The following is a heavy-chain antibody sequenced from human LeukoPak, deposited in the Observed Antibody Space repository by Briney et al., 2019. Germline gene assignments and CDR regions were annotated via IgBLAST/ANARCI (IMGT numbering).Heavy chain of an antibody. Sequence: GGSLRLSCTGSGFIFSNYGINWVRQAPGKGLEWVAAISASGSATSYTDSVQGRFTISRDNSKSTAYLQMNSLRAEDTAVFYCAKALCLRDFWSGYFDYWGQGIPVTVSS. CDR2: ISASGSAT. V-gene: IGHV3-23*01. CDR1: GFIFSNYG. D-gene: IGHD3-3*01. CDR3: AKALCLRDFWSGYFDY. J-gene: IGHJ4*02.